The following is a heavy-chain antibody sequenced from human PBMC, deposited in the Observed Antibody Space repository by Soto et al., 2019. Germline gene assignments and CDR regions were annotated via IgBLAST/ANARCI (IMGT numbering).Heavy chain of an antibody. CDR3: GGAEAGPNKY. V-gene: IGHV4-34*01. Sequence: QVQLQQWGAGLLKPSATLSLTCTVHGASFTGHYWSWVRQSPGKGLEWIGEMNHLGSSNYNPSLKTRVTIAVDTSKKPFSLNLRSVTAVDTDVYFCGGAEAGPNKYWGQGTLVTVSS. CDR1: GASFTGHY. J-gene: IGHJ4*02. CDR2: MNHLGSS. D-gene: IGHD6-13*01.